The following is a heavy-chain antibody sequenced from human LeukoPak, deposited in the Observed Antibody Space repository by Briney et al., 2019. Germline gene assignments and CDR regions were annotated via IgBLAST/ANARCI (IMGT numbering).Heavy chain of an antibody. Sequence: PSETLSLTCAVYGGSFSGYYWSWIRQPPGKGLERIGEINHSGSTNYNPSLKSRVTISVDTSKNQFSLKLSSVTAADTAVYYCARSLTYQLPTIFLDDYWGQGTLVTVSS. CDR2: INHSGST. CDR3: ARSLTYQLPTIFLDDY. J-gene: IGHJ4*02. V-gene: IGHV4-34*01. D-gene: IGHD2-2*01. CDR1: GGSFSGYY.